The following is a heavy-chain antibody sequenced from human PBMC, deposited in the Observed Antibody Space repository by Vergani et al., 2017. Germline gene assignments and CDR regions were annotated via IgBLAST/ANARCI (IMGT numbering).Heavy chain of an antibody. CDR3: AREFLGYCSGGSCYSNWFDP. Sequence: QVQLVQSGAEVKKPGSSVKVSCKASGGTSSSYAISWVRQAPGQGLEWMGSSIPILGIANYAQKLQGRVTITADKSTSTAYMERSSLRSEATAVYYCAREFLGYCSGGSCYSNWFDPWGQGTLVTVSS. CDR2: SIPILGIA. CDR1: GGTSSSYA. J-gene: IGHJ5*02. D-gene: IGHD2-15*01. V-gene: IGHV1-69*04.